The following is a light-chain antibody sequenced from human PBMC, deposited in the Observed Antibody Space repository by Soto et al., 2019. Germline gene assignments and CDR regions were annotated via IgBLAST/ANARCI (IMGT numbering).Light chain of an antibody. CDR2: GAS. V-gene: IGKV3-20*01. CDR3: QQYGSSIT. CDR1: QSLTTY. Sequence: EVVMTQSPGTLSVSPGERAILSCRASQSLTTYLAWYQQKPGQTPRLLIYGASSRATGIPDRFSGSGSGTDFTLTISRLEPEDFAVYYCQQYGSSITFGQGTRLEIK. J-gene: IGKJ5*01.